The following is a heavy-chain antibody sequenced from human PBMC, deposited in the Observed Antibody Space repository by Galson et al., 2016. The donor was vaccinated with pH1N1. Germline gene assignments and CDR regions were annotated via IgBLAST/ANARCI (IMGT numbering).Heavy chain of an antibody. D-gene: IGHD5/OR15-5a*01. V-gene: IGHV4-39*07. CDR2: VYFDGTT. CDR3: ASTKLVSGPLYMGV. CDR1: GHSISSDSHY. Sequence: SETLSLTCGVSGHSISSDSHYWGWIRQPPGKGLEWIGTVYFDGTTHHNPSLRSRVTISLDTSKNQFSLELRSVTAADAAVYYCASTKLVSGPLYMGVRGKGTTVIVSS. J-gene: IGHJ6*03.